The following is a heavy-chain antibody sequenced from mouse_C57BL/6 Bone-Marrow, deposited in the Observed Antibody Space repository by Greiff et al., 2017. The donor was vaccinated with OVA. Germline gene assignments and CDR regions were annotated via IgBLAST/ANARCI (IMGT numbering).Heavy chain of an antibody. CDR1: GFTFSDYY. D-gene: IGHD2-12*01. Sequence: EVQGVESGGGLVQPGGSLKLSCAASGFTFSDYYLYWVRQTPEKRLVWVAYFSNGGGSTYYPDTVKGRFTISRDNAKKTLYLQMSRLKSEDTAMYYCARQWSYYSYYYAMDYWGQGTSVTVSS. V-gene: IGHV5-12*01. CDR2: FSNGGGST. CDR3: ARQWSYYSYYYAMDY. J-gene: IGHJ4*01.